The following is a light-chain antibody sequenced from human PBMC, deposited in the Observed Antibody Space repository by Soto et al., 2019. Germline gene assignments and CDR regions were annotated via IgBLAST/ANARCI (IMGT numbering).Light chain of an antibody. J-gene: IGKJ2*01. CDR3: PQYSSYSS. V-gene: IGKV1-5*01. Sequence: DIQMTQSPSTLSASVGDRVTITCRASQSISGWLAWYQQKPGKAPNLLISDASSLESGVPSRFSGSGSATEFPLTISGMQPDDSETYYCPQYSSYSSFGQGTKLEIK. CDR2: DAS. CDR1: QSISGW.